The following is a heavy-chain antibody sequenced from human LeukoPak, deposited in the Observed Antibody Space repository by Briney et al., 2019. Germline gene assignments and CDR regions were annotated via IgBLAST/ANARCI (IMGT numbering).Heavy chain of an antibody. J-gene: IGHJ4*02. CDR2: INPNSGGT. V-gene: IGHV1-2*02. D-gene: IGHD3-10*01. Sequence: ASVTVSFKASGYTFTGYYMHWVRQAPGQGLEWMGWINPNSGGTYYAQKFQGRVTMTRDTSISTAYMELSRLRSDDTAVYYCARALVLWFGESPGYWGQGTLVTVSS. CDR1: GYTFTGYY. CDR3: ARALVLWFGESPGY.